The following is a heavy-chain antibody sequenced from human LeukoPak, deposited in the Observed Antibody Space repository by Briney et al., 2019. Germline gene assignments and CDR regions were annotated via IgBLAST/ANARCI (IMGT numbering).Heavy chain of an antibody. J-gene: IGHJ4*02. D-gene: IGHD7-27*01. CDR3: ARDSQNWGFDY. CDR1: GYTFTGYY. Sequence: GASVKVSCKASGYTFTGYYMHWVRQAPGQGLEWMGWINPNSGGTNYAQKFQGWVTTTRDTSISTAYMELSRLRSDDTAVYYCARDSQNWGFDYWGQGTLVTVSS. V-gene: IGHV1-2*04. CDR2: INPNSGGT.